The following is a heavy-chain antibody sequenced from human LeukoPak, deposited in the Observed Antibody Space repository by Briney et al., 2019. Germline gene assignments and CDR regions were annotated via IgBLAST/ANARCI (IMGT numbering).Heavy chain of an antibody. D-gene: IGHD2/OR15-2a*01. CDR3: VRDRGALQYFDY. J-gene: IGHJ4*02. CDR2: INKDGSST. CDR1: GFTFSSYW. V-gene: IGHV3-74*01. Sequence: HPGGSLRVSCAASGFTFSSYWMYWVRQAPGKGLVWVSCINKDGSSTTYADSVKGRFTISRDNSKNTLYLQMNSLRDDDTAVYYCVRDRGALQYFDYWGQGTWSPSPQ.